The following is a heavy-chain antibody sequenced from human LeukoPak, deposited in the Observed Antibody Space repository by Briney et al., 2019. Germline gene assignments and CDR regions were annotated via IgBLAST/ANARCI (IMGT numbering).Heavy chain of an antibody. CDR3: ARVDYGSGLNYYYGMDV. Sequence: PSETLSLTCTVSGDSISSSSYYWVWIRQPPGKGLEWIGSIYYSGSTQYNPSLKSRVTMSLDTSKNQFSLKLSFVTAADTAVYYCARVDYGSGLNYYYGMDVWGQGTTVTVSS. D-gene: IGHD3-10*01. V-gene: IGHV4-39*07. CDR2: IYYSGST. CDR1: GDSISSSSYY. J-gene: IGHJ6*02.